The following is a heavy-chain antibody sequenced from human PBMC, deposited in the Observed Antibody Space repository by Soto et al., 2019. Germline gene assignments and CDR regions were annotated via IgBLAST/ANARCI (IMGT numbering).Heavy chain of an antibody. J-gene: IGHJ6*02. Sequence: GGSLRLSCAASGFTVSSNYMSWVRQAPGKGLEWVSVIYSGGSTYYADSVKGRFTISRDNSKNTLYLQMNSLRDEDTAVYYCARSRGYCSSTSCSSYYGMGVWGQGTTVTVSS. CDR3: ARSRGYCSSTSCSSYYGMGV. CDR1: GFTVSSNY. V-gene: IGHV3-53*01. D-gene: IGHD2-2*01. CDR2: IYSGGST.